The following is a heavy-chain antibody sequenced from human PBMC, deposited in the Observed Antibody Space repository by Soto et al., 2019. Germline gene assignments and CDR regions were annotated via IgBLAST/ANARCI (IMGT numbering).Heavy chain of an antibody. Sequence: PGGSLRLSCAASGFTFNSYAMSWVRQAPGKGLEWVSGISGSGGTIYYADSVKGRFTISRDNAKNSLYLQMNSLRDEDTAVYYCAREGGNLNWFEPWGQGTLVTVSS. V-gene: IGHV3-23*01. J-gene: IGHJ5*02. CDR3: AREGGNLNWFEP. D-gene: IGHD1-26*01. CDR2: ISGSGGTI. CDR1: GFTFNSYA.